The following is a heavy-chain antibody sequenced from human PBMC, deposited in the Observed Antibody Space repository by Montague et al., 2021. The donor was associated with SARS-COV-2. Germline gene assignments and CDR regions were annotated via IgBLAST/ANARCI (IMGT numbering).Heavy chain of an antibody. CDR1: GFTFSSHA. Sequence: SLRLSCAASGFTFSSHAMHWVRQAPGKGLEWVAVISYDGFNKYYADSVKGRFTISRDNSKNTLSLQMNSLRTEDTALYYCARGGGYRDAFDIWGQGTMVTVSS. D-gene: IGHD5-18*01. CDR2: ISYDGFNK. CDR3: ARGGGYRDAFDI. V-gene: IGHV3-30*04. J-gene: IGHJ3*02.